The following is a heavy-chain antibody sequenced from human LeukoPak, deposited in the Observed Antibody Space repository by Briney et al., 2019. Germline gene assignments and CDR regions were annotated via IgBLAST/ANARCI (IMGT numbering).Heavy chain of an antibody. V-gene: IGHV1-2*02. J-gene: IGHJ4*02. CDR2: INPNSGGT. CDR1: GYTFTGYY. CDR3: AREAWGYYDSSGYYYFDY. Sequence: GASVKVSCKASGYTFTGYYMHWVRQAPGQGLEWMGWINPNSGGTNYAQKFQGRVTMTRDTSISTAYMELSRLRSDDTAVYYCAREAWGYYDSSGYYYFDYWGQGTLVTVSS. D-gene: IGHD3-22*01.